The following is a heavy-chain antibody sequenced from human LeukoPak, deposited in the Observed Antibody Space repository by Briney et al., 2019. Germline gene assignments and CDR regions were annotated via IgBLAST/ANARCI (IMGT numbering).Heavy chain of an antibody. V-gene: IGHV3-30*02. CDR2: IRYDGSNK. CDR1: GFTFSSYG. Sequence: GGSLRLSCAASGFTFSSYGMHWVRQAPGKGLEWVAFIRYDGSNKYYADSVKGRFTISRDNSKNTLYLQMNSLRAEDTAVYYCAREGTYSGYFDYWGQGTLVTVSS. D-gene: IGHD3-10*01. CDR3: AREGTYSGYFDY. J-gene: IGHJ4*02.